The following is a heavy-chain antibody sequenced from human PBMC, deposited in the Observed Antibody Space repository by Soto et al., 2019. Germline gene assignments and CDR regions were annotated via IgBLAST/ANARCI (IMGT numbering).Heavy chain of an antibody. CDR1: GFTFSSYG. CDR3: ATPGGSH. CDR2: ISYDGSNK. Sequence: SLRLSCAASGFTFSSYGMHWVRQAPGKGLEWVAVISYDGSNKYYADSVKGRFTISRDNSKNTLYLQMNSLRAEDTAVYYCATPGGSHWGQGTLVTVSS. V-gene: IGHV3-30*03. J-gene: IGHJ4*02.